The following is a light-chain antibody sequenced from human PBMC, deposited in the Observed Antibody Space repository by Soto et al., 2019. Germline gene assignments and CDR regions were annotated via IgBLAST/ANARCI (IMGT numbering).Light chain of an antibody. J-gene: IGKJ2*01. V-gene: IGKV3-20*01. CDR3: QQHGSSSYT. CDR2: GAS. Sequence: EIVLTQSPGTLSLSPGERATLSCRASQSVSSSYLAWYQQKPGQAPRLLIYGASSRATGIPGRFSGSGSGTDFTLTISRLEPEDFAVYYCQQHGSSSYTFGQGTKLEIK. CDR1: QSVSSSY.